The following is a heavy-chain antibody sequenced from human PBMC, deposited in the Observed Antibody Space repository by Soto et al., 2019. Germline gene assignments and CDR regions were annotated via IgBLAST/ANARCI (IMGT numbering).Heavy chain of an antibody. CDR3: ARRRAAADAFDI. CDR1: GGSISSYY. D-gene: IGHD6-13*01. V-gene: IGHV4-59*08. J-gene: IGHJ3*02. CDR2: IYYSGST. Sequence: PSETLSLTCTVSGGSISSYYWSWIRQPPGKGLEWIGYIYYSGSTNYNPSLKSRVTISVDTSKNQFSLKLSSVTAADTAVYYCARRRAAADAFDIWGQGTMVTVS.